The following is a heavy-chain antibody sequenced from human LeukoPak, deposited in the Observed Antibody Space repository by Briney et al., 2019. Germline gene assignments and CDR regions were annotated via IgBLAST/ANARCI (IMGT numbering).Heavy chain of an antibody. CDR2: IIGSISYI. J-gene: IGHJ4*02. CDR1: VFTFRSYN. D-gene: IGHD5-24*01. Sequence: GRSLRLSCAASVFTFRSYNMNWAPDAPGKGLEWGLSIIGSISYIYYTNSVKGRFTISRDNAKNSLYLQMNSLRTEDTAVYYCAREEAKRDGYIYYFDYWGQGTLVTVSS. CDR3: AREEAKRDGYIYYFDY. V-gene: IGHV3-21*01.